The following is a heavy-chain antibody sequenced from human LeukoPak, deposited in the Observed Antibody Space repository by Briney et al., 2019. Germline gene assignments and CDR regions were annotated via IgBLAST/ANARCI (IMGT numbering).Heavy chain of an antibody. Sequence: PGGSLRLACAASGFTVSSNYMSWVRQAPGKGLEWVSVIYTGGSTYYADSVKGRFTFSRDNSKNMLYLQMNSLRAEDTAMYYCARDRVGYCASISCFTFDNWGQGTLVTVSS. CDR3: ARDRVGYCASISCFTFDN. J-gene: IGHJ4*02. V-gene: IGHV3-53*01. D-gene: IGHD2-2*01. CDR2: IYTGGST. CDR1: GFTVSSNY.